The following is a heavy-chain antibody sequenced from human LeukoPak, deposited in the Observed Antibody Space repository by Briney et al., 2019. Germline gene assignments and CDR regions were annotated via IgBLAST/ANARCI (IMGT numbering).Heavy chain of an antibody. J-gene: IGHJ4*02. CDR2: IYPGDSDT. CDR3: ARHVTYLPSTDGTFYDILTGELDY. V-gene: IGHV5-51*01. D-gene: IGHD3-9*01. Sequence: PGESLKISCKGSGYSFTSYWIGWVRQMPGKGLEWMGIIYPGDSDTRYSPSFQGQVTISADKSIGTAYLQWSSLKASDTAMYYCARHVTYLPSTDGTFYDILTGELDYWGQGTLVTVSS. CDR1: GYSFTSYW.